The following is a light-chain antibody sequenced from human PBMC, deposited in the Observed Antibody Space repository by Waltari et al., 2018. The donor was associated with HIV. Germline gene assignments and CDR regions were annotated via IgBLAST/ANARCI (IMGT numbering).Light chain of an antibody. CDR1: SSDVGGYNS. CDR2: EVS. CDR3: SSYAGSNNYV. J-gene: IGLJ1*01. Sequence: QSALTQPPPASGSPGQSVPISCTGTSSDVGGYNSVSWYQQHPGKAPKLMIYEVSKRPSGVPDRFSGSKSGNTASLTVSGLQAEDEADYYCSSYAGSNNYVFGTGTKVTVL. V-gene: IGLV2-8*01.